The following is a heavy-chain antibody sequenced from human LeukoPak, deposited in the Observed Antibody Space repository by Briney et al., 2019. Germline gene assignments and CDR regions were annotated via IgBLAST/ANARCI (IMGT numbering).Heavy chain of an antibody. CDR1: GYTFTGYY. V-gene: IGHV1-2*02. CDR2: INPKSGGA. CDR3: AREDFCCSGNCFDP. Sequence: ASVKVSCKASGYTFTGYYIHWVRQAPGQGLEWMGWINPKSGGANYAQRFQGRVTMTRDTSISTAYMELSRLRSVDTAVYYCAREDFCCSGNCFDPWGQGTLVTVSS. D-gene: IGHD6-25*01. J-gene: IGHJ5*02.